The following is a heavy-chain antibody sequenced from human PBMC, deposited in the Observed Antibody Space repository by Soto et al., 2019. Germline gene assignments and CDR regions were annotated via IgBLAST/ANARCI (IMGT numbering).Heavy chain of an antibody. D-gene: IGHD6-19*01. Sequence: SETLSLTCSVSGASVSSGSFYWSWIRQPPGKGLEWIGFIYNNETFNYSPSLRSRVTLSVDTSKHQFSLKLSSVTAADTAVYYCARVPLRYSSSHNFDSWGQGAWSPSPQ. J-gene: IGHJ4*02. V-gene: IGHV4-61*01. CDR1: GASVSSGSFY. CDR3: ARVPLRYSSSHNFDS. CDR2: IYNNETF.